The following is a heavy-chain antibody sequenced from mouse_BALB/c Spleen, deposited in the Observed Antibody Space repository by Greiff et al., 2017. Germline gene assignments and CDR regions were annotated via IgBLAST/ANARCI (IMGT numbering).Heavy chain of an antibody. CDR3: ARRYYGSSYRYFDV. V-gene: IGHV5-6-5*01. CDR2: ISSGGST. D-gene: IGHD1-1*01. Sequence: DVKLVESGGGLVKPGGSLKLSCAASGFTFSSYAMSWVRQTPEKRLEWVASISSGGSTYYPDSVKGRFTISRDNARNILYLQMSSLRSEDTAMYYCARRYYGSSYRYFDVWGAGTTVTVSS. CDR1: GFTFSSYA. J-gene: IGHJ1*01.